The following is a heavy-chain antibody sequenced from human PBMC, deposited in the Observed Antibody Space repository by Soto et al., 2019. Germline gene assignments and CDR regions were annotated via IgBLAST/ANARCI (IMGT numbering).Heavy chain of an antibody. CDR1: GGSFSGYY. Sequence: SETLSLTCAVYGGSFSGYYWSWIRQPPGKGLEWIGEINHSGSTNYNPSLKSRVTISVDTSKNQFSLKLSSVTAADTAVYYCARGQGGIAAAGTRYNWFDPWGQGTLVTVSS. CDR3: ARGQGGIAAAGTRYNWFDP. CDR2: INHSGST. J-gene: IGHJ5*02. D-gene: IGHD6-13*01. V-gene: IGHV4-34*01.